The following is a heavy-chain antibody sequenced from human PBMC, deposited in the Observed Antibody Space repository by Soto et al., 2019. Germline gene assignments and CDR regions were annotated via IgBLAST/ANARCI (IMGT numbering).Heavy chain of an antibody. CDR3: ARMYYYGSGSLNWFDP. V-gene: IGHV4-59*01. Sequence: QVQLQESGPGLVKPSETLSLTCTVSGGSISSYYWSWIRQPPGKGLEWIGYIYYSGSTNYNPSLKSPVTISVDTSKNQFSLKLSSVTAADTAVYYCARMYYYGSGSLNWFDPWGQGTLVTVSS. CDR2: IYYSGST. J-gene: IGHJ5*02. D-gene: IGHD3-10*01. CDR1: GGSISSYY.